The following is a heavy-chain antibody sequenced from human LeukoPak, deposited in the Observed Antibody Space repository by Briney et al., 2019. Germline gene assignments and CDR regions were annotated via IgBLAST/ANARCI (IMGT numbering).Heavy chain of an antibody. V-gene: IGHV4-59*08. CDR2: IYYSGST. D-gene: IGHD6-19*01. CDR1: GGSLRNYY. CDR3: ARQSSGWYYFDY. Sequence: PSETLSLTCTVSGGSLRNYYWSWIRQPPGKGLEWIGYIYYSGSTNYNPSLKSRVTISVDTSKNQFSLKLSSVTAADTAVYYCARQSSGWYYFDYWGQGTLVTVSS. J-gene: IGHJ4*02.